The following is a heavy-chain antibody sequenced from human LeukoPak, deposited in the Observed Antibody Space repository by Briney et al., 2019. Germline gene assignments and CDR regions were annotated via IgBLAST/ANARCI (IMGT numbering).Heavy chain of an antibody. V-gene: IGHV1-69*04. CDR3: ARAIRYFEYYFDY. D-gene: IGHD3-9*01. Sequence: SVKVSCKASGYTFTSYGISWVRQAPGQGLEWMGRNIPILGIANYAQKFQGRVTITADKSTSTAYMELSSLRSEDTAVYYCARAIRYFEYYFDYWGQGTLVTVSS. CDR2: NIPILGIA. CDR1: GYTFTSYG. J-gene: IGHJ4*02.